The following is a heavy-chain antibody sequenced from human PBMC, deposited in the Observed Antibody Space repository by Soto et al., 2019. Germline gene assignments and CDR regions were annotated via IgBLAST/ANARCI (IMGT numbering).Heavy chain of an antibody. D-gene: IGHD1-7*01. CDR1: GYSFTSYW. V-gene: IGHV5-51*01. CDR3: ARHLESYSWNFWDAFDI. CDR2: IYPGDSDT. J-gene: IGHJ3*02. Sequence: GESLKISCKGSGYSFTSYWIGWVRQMPGKGLEWMGIIYPGDSDTRYSPSFQGQVTISADKSISTAYLQWSSLKASDTAMYYCARHLESYSWNFWDAFDIWGQGTMVTVSS.